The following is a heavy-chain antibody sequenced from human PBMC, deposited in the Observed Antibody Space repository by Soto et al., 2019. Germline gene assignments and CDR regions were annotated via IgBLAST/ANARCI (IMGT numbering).Heavy chain of an antibody. V-gene: IGHV3-72*01. Sequence: GGSLRLSCAASGFTFSDHYMDWVRQAPGKGLEWVARSRNRVNSYTVEYAASVKGRLTISRDDSKKSVYLQMNSLKTEDTAVYYCAKDSRITMIVVVIPDAFDIWGQGTMVTVSS. CDR3: AKDSRITMIVVVIPDAFDI. J-gene: IGHJ3*02. D-gene: IGHD3-22*01. CDR1: GFTFSDHY. CDR2: SRNRVNSYTV.